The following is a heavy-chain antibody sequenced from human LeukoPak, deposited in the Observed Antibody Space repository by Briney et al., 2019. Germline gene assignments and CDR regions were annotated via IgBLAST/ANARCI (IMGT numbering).Heavy chain of an antibody. Sequence: GSLRLSCVGSGFTFTTYWMSWVRQPPEKGLEWVGDISDSGRTKTNLSLQSRVTMSVDTSKNQFSLRLTSVTAADTAVYYCARCVKARILQSRCYFDSWGQGTLVTVSS. CDR3: ARCVKARILQSRCYFDS. D-gene: IGHD4-11*01. V-gene: IGHV4-34*01. CDR2: ISDSGRT. J-gene: IGHJ4*02. CDR1: GFTFTTYW.